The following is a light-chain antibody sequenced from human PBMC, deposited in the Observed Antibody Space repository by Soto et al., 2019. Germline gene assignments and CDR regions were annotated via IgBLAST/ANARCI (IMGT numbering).Light chain of an antibody. V-gene: IGLV2-23*01. CDR3: CSSAPESTYV. CDR2: KGT. J-gene: IGLJ1*01. CDR1: SSDVGAYNS. Sequence: QSALAQPASVSGSPGQSVTISCTGTSSDVGAYNSVSWYQQHPDKAPQLMIYKGTQRPSGVSNRFSGSTSGNAASLTISGLQAGDEADYFFCSSAPESTYVFGTGTKLTVL.